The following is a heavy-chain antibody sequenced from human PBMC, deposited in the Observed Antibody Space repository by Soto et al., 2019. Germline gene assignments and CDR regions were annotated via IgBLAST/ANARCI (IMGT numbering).Heavy chain of an antibody. CDR1: GFTFHGSA. CDR3: TRPGTGIVGATHDY. CDR2: IRSKANSYAT. V-gene: IGHV3-73*01. D-gene: IGHD1-26*01. J-gene: IGHJ4*02. Sequence: WSLRLSCAASGFTFHGSAMRWVRQASGKGLEWVGRIRSKANSYATAYAASVKGRFTISRDDSKNTAYLQMNSLKTEDTAVYYCTRPGTGIVGATHDYWGQGTLVTVSS.